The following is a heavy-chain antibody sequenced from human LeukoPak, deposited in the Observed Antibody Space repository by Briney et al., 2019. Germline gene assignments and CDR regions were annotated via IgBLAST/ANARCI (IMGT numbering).Heavy chain of an antibody. Sequence: PSETLSLTCTVSGGSISSSSYYWGWIRQPPGEGLQWIGSIYYSGSTYYNPSLKSRVTISVDTSKNQFSLKLSSVTAADTAVYYCARGSMVRGVTITDYFDYWGQGTLVTVSS. D-gene: IGHD3-10*01. CDR1: GGSISSSSYY. J-gene: IGHJ4*02. V-gene: IGHV4-39*01. CDR2: IYYSGST. CDR3: ARGSMVRGVTITDYFDY.